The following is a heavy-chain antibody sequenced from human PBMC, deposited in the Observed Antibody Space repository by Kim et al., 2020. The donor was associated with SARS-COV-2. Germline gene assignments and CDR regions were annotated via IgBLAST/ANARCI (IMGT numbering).Heavy chain of an antibody. Sequence: GGSLRLSCAASGFTFSSYGMHWVRQAPGKGLEWVAVISYDGSNKYYADSVKGRFTISRDNSKNTLYLQMNSLRAEDTAVYYCAKDDVRAAYYYYYGMDVWGQGTTVTVSS. CDR3: AKDDVRAAYYYYYGMDV. CDR2: ISYDGSNK. D-gene: IGHD2-8*01. CDR1: GFTFSSYG. J-gene: IGHJ6*02. V-gene: IGHV3-30*18.